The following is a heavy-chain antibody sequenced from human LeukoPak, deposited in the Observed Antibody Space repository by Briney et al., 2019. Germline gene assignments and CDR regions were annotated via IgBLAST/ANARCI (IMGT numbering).Heavy chain of an antibody. Sequence: GKTLRLSCVASGLIFSNYAMTWVRQAPGKGLEWLSSIDGRGGSTYYADSVKGRFTISRDNSKNTLYLQMNSLRAEDTAVYYCAKTLHPDYYDESYFDYWGQGTLVTVSS. D-gene: IGHD3-22*01. CDR2: IDGRGGST. V-gene: IGHV3-23*01. J-gene: IGHJ4*02. CDR1: GLIFSNYA. CDR3: AKTLHPDYYDESYFDY.